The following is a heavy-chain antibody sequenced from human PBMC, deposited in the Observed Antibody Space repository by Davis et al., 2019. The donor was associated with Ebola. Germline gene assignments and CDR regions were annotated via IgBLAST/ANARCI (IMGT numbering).Heavy chain of an antibody. Sequence: GESLKISCKGSGNSFTSFWIGWVRQMPGKGLEWMGVIYTGDSDTRYSPSFRGQVTISADKSIRTAYLQWSGLKASDTAMYYCARLGARRAVAALDYWGQGTLVTVSS. D-gene: IGHD6-19*01. CDR1: GNSFTSFW. V-gene: IGHV5-51*01. J-gene: IGHJ4*02. CDR3: ARLGARRAVAALDY. CDR2: IYTGDSDT.